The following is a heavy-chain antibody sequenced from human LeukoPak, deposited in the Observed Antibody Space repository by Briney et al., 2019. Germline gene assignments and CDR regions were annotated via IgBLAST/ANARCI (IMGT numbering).Heavy chain of an antibody. CDR2: ISSSGSTI. Sequence: GGSLRLSCAASGFTFSSYEMNWVRQAPGKGLERVSYISSSGSTIYYADSVKGRFTISRHNAKNSLYLQMNSLRAEDTAVYYCARDRMAQGWFDPWGQGTLVTVSS. CDR1: GFTFSSYE. J-gene: IGHJ5*02. D-gene: IGHD5-24*01. CDR3: ARDRMAQGWFDP. V-gene: IGHV3-48*03.